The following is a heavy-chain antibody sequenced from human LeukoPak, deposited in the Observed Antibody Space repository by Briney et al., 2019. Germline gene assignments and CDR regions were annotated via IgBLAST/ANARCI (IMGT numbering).Heavy chain of an antibody. D-gene: IGHD6-25*01. J-gene: IGHJ4*02. CDR3: AREQDGGYD. CDR2: IYSGGST. CDR1: GFTVSSSY. V-gene: IGHV3-53*01. Sequence: PGGSLRLSCAASGFTVSSSYMSWVRQAPGKGLEWVSIIYSGGSTYYADSVKGRFTISRDNSKNTLYLQMNSPRGEDTAVYYCAREQDGGYDWGQGTLVTVSS.